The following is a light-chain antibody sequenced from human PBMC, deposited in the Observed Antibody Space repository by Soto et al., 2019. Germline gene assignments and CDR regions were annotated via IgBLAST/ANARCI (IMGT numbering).Light chain of an antibody. CDR2: KAS. CDR1: QSISSW. CDR3: QHCDSYYT. J-gene: IGKJ2*01. Sequence: DIQMTQSPSTLSASVGDRVTITCRASQSISSWLAWYQQKPGKAPKLLIYKASSLESGVPSRFSGSGSGTEFTLTISSLQPDDFATYYCQHCDSYYTFGQGTKLEIK. V-gene: IGKV1-5*03.